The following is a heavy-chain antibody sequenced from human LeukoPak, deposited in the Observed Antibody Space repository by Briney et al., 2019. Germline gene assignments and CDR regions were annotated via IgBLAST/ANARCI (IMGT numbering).Heavy chain of an antibody. CDR2: IHTSGST. V-gene: IGHV4-4*07. D-gene: IGHD3/OR15-3a*01. CDR1: GGPISSFY. J-gene: IGHJ3*02. Sequence: SETLSLTCTVSGGPISSFYWSWIRQPAGKGLEWIGRIHTSGSTDYNPSLKSRITVSVDTSNNQFSLKLSSVTAADTAVYYCARGLDLFPQGAFDIWGQGTMVTVSS. CDR3: ARGLDLFPQGAFDI.